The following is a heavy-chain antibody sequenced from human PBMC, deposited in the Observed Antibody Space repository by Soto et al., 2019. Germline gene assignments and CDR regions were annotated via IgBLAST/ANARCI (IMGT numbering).Heavy chain of an antibody. J-gene: IGHJ2*01. V-gene: IGHV4-4*02. Sequence: QVQLKESSPGLVKPSGTLSLTCNISGGSIITSNWWSWVRQAPGKGLQWIGDISHSGSTNYNPSLKGRASISVDKPNNQFSLTLTSMTAADTALYYCVRERVVAGTAWFFDIWGRGSLVTVSS. CDR3: VRERVVAGTAWFFDI. CDR2: ISHSGST. D-gene: IGHD6-19*01. CDR1: GGSIITSNW.